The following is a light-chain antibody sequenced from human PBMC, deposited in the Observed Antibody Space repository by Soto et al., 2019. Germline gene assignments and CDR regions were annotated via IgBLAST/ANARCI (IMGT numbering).Light chain of an antibody. J-gene: IGKJ4*01. CDR2: GAS. V-gene: IGKV3-15*01. Sequence: EIVMTQSPASLSVSPGERVTLSSRASQSVRSELAWYQQKSGQPPRLLIYGASTRATGIPARFSGSGSGTEFTLTINDLQSEDFAVYYCQQYERWPPLTFGGGTKVDIK. CDR1: QSVRSE. CDR3: QQYERWPPLT.